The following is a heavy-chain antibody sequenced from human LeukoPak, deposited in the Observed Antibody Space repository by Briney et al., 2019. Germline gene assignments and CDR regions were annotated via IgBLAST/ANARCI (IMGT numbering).Heavy chain of an antibody. Sequence: SETLSLTCAAYGGSFSGYYWSWIRQPPGKGLEWIGEINHSGSTNYNPSLKSRVTISVDTSKNQFSLKLNSVTAADTAVYYCARDYDVLTAYPPTQLFDPWGQGTLVTVSS. V-gene: IGHV4-34*01. J-gene: IGHJ5*02. D-gene: IGHD3-9*01. CDR2: INHSGST. CDR1: GGSFSGYY. CDR3: ARDYDVLTAYPPTQLFDP.